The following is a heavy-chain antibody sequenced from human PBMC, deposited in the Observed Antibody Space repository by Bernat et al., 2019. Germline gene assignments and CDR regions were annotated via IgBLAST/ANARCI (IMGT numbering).Heavy chain of an antibody. CDR1: GGSISSSSYY. J-gene: IGHJ4*02. CDR2: IDYSGST. CDR3: AREVKTYYDLWGGYEGREFLLYYFDF. D-gene: IGHD3-3*01. Sequence: QVQLQESGPGLVKPSETLSLTCIVSGGSISSSSYYWGWIRQPPGKGLEWIGSIDYSGSTYYNPSLKSRVTISGDTSKNQFSLKLSSVTAADTAVYYCAREVKTYYDLWGGYEGREFLLYYFDFWGQGTLVTVSS. V-gene: IGHV4-39*02.